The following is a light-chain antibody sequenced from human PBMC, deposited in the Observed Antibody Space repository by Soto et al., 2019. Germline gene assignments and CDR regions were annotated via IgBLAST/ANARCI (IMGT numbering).Light chain of an antibody. CDR1: SSNIGAGYD. Sequence: QSVLTQPPSVSGAPGQRVTISCTGSSSNIGAGYDVLWYQQLPGTAPKLLIYGNSNRPSGVPDRFSGSKSGTSASLAITGLQAEDEADYYCHSYDSSLSGLVFGTGTKLTVL. CDR3: HSYDSSLSGLV. V-gene: IGLV1-40*01. J-gene: IGLJ1*01. CDR2: GNS.